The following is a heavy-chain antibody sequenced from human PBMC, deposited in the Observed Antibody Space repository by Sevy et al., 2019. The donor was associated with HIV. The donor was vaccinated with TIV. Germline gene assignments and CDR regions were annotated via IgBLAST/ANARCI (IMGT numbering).Heavy chain of an antibody. D-gene: IGHD4-4*01. CDR1: GYTFTSYA. V-gene: IGHV7-4-1*02. Sequence: ASVKVSCKASGYTFTSYAMNWVRQAPGQGLEWMGWINTNTGNPTYAQGFTGRFVFSLDTSVSTAYRQISSLKAEDTAVYYCASRYGDDYSNYVGKYYYYGMDVWGQGTTVTVSS. J-gene: IGHJ6*02. CDR3: ASRYGDDYSNYVGKYYYYGMDV. CDR2: INTNTGNP.